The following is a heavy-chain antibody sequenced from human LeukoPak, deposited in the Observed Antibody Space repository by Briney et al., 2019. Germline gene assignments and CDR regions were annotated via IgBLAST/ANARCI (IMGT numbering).Heavy chain of an antibody. CDR3: ARQHCSGGRCYSDYYYGMDV. Sequence: SETLSLTCTVSGGSINSYFCGWIRQPPGKGLEWIGYIYYSGSTNYNPSLRSRVTISVDTSKNQFSLKLSSVTAADTAVYYCARQHCSGGRCYSDYYYGMDVWGQGTTVTVSS. CDR2: IYYSGST. J-gene: IGHJ6*02. D-gene: IGHD2-15*01. CDR1: GGSINSYF. V-gene: IGHV4-59*08.